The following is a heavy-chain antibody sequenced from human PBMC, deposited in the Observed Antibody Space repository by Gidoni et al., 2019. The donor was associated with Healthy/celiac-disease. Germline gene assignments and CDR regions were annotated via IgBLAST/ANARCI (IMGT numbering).Heavy chain of an antibody. V-gene: IGHV3-30-3*01. CDR1: GFTFSSYA. CDR3: ARDRGVRDYYYYYYGMDV. J-gene: IGHJ6*02. D-gene: IGHD3-10*01. Sequence: QVQLVESGGGVVQPGRSLRLSCSAPGFTFSSYAMHWVRQAPGKGLEWVAVIAYDGSNKYYADSVKGRFTISRDNSKNTLYLQMNSLRAEDTAVYYCARDRGVRDYYYYYYGMDVWGQGTTVTVSS. CDR2: IAYDGSNK.